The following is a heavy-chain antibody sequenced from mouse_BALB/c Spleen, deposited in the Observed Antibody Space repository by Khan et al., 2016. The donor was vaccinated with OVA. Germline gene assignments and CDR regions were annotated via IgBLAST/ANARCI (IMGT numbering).Heavy chain of an antibody. V-gene: IGHV3-2*02. Sequence: EVQLQESGPGLVKPSQSLSLTCTVTGYSITSDYAWYWIRQFPGNKLEWMAYITYSGSTGYNSSLKGRISITRDTSKNQFFLQLNSVTTEDTATYYCARDYGSSYLFFDYWGQGTTLTVSS. CDR3: ARDYGSSYLFFDY. D-gene: IGHD1-1*01. CDR2: ITYSGST. CDR1: GYSITSDYA. J-gene: IGHJ2*01.